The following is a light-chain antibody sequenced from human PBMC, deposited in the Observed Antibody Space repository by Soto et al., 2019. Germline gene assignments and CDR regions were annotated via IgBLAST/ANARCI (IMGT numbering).Light chain of an antibody. J-gene: IGLJ2*01. Sequence: QSVLTQPPSASGSPGQSVTISCTGTSSDVGGYNYVSWYQQHPGKAPKLLIYDVNKRPSGVPPRFSGSKSANTASLTISGLQAADEADYYCNSYAGGLVLFGGGTKLTVL. V-gene: IGLV2-8*01. CDR3: NSYAGGLVL. CDR2: DVN. CDR1: SSDVGGYNY.